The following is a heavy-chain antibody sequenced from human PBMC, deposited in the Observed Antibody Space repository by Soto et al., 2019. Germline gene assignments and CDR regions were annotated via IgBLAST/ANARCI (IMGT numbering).Heavy chain of an antibody. CDR1: DDSINSDKYY. Sequence: PSETLSLTCSVSDDSINSDKYYWGWIRQPPGKGLEWIGEINHSGSTNYNPSLKSRVTISEDTSKNQFSLKLSSVTAADTALYYCARVQGYYYYYMDVWGKGTTVTVSS. D-gene: IGHD1-1*01. J-gene: IGHJ6*03. CDR2: INHSGST. V-gene: IGHV4-39*01. CDR3: ARVQGYYYYYMDV.